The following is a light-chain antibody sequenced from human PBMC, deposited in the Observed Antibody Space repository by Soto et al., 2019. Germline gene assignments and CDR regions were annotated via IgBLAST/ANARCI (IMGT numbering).Light chain of an antibody. CDR3: QQYINWPRT. Sequence: EIAWTQSPGTLSWCPGGIARRGFMASQRLSSNLAWYQQRPGQAPRLLIYGASIRATDIPARFIGSGSGTEFTLSISSLQSEDFAVYYCQQYINWPRTFGQGTKVDI. CDR2: GAS. CDR1: QRLSSN. V-gene: IGKV3-15*01. J-gene: IGKJ1*01.